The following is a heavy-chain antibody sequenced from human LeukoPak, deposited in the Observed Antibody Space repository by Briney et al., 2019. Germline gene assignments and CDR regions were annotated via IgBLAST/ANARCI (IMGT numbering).Heavy chain of an antibody. CDR3: AKNTVVSLDY. CDR2: MSGSGGST. Sequence: PGGSLRLSCAASGFTFSSYSMSWVRQAPGKGLEWVSAMSGSGGSTYYADSVEGRFTISRDNSKNTLYLQMNSLRAEYTAVYYCAKNTVVSLDYWGQGTLVTVSS. D-gene: IGHD2-2*01. J-gene: IGHJ4*02. V-gene: IGHV3-23*01. CDR1: GFTFSSYS.